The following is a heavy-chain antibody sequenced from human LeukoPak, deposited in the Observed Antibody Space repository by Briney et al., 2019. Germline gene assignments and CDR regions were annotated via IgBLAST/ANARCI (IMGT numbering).Heavy chain of an antibody. J-gene: IGHJ6*03. Sequence: SETLSLTCTVSVGSISSYYWNWIRQPSGKGLEWTGYIYYSGDTNYNPSLKSRVTISVDTSKNQFSLKLSSVTAADTAVYYCAREEDYFEGYYYYMDVWGKGTTVTVSS. CDR3: AREEDYFEGYYYYMDV. V-gene: IGHV4-59*01. D-gene: IGHD2/OR15-2a*01. CDR1: VGSISSYY. CDR2: IYYSGDT.